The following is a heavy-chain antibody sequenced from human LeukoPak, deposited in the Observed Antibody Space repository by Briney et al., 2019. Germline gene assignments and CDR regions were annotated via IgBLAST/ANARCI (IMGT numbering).Heavy chain of an antibody. CDR1: GFTFSSYS. D-gene: IGHD7-27*01. CDR2: ISSSSSSYI. J-gene: IGHJ4*02. V-gene: IGHV3-21*01. Sequence: GGSLRLSCAASGFTFSSYSMNWVRQAPGKGLEWVSSISSSSSSYIYYADSVKGRFTISRDNAKNSLYLQMNSLRAEDTAVYYCATGVNWGYFDYWGQGTLVTVSS. CDR3: ATGVNWGYFDY.